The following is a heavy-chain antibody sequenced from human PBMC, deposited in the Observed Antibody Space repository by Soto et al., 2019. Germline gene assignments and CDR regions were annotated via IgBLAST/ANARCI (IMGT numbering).Heavy chain of an antibody. CDR3: ARGHDYVWGSYRSSDAFDI. Sequence: QVQLQESGPGLVKPSQTLSLTCTVSGGSISSGGYYWSWIRQHPGKGLEWIGYIYYSGSTYYNPSLKSLVTISVDTSKNQFSLKLSSVTAADTAVYYCARGHDYVWGSYRSSDAFDIWGQGTMVTVSS. V-gene: IGHV4-31*01. CDR2: IYYSGST. CDR1: GGSISSGGYY. J-gene: IGHJ3*02. D-gene: IGHD3-16*02.